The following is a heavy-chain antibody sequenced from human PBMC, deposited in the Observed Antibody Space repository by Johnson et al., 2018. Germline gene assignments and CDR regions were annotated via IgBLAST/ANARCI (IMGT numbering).Heavy chain of an antibody. J-gene: IGHJ6*03. D-gene: IGHD7-27*01. V-gene: IGHV1-69*04. CDR3: AIAVGGPRPTGEYYMDV. CDR1: GGTFSSYT. Sequence: VKVVQSGAEVKKPGSSVKVSCKASGGTFSSYTISWVRQAPGQGLEWMGRNIPSLGIANDAQRFQGRVPITADKSTSTGHMELSSLRSEDTAVYDCAIAVGGPRPTGEYYMDVWGKGTTVTVSS. CDR2: NIPSLGIA.